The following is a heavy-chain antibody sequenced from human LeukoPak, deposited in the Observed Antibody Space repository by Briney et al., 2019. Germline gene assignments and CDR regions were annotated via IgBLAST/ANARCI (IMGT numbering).Heavy chain of an antibody. V-gene: IGHV1-2*02. J-gene: IGHJ4*02. Sequence: GASVKVSCKASGYTLTGYYMHWVRQAPGQGAEGMGWINPISGGTKYARKFQGRVTMTRDTSSSTAYMELSRLRSDDTAVYYCARAECSSGSCSNDYWGQGTLVTVSS. CDR1: GYTLTGYY. CDR3: ARAECSSGSCSNDY. CDR2: INPISGGT. D-gene: IGHD2-15*01.